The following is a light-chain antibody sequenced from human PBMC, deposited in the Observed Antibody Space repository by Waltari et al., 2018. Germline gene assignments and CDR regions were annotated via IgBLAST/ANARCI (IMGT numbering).Light chain of an antibody. Sequence: EIVVTQSPAPLSVSPGERATLSCRTSQTIDNNLAWYQQKPGQTPRLLIYGASTRAIGIPARFSGSGFGTEFTLTISSLQSEDFAVYYCQQYNNWLSVTFGQGTRLEI. V-gene: IGKV3-15*01. CDR2: GAS. J-gene: IGKJ5*01. CDR1: QTIDNN. CDR3: QQYNNWLSVT.